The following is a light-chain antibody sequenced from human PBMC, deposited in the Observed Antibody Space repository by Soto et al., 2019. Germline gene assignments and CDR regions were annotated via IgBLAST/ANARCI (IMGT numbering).Light chain of an antibody. CDR1: QSISSW. V-gene: IGKV1-5*03. Sequence: DIQMTQSPSTLSASVGDRVTITCRASQSISSWLAWYQQKPGKAPKLLIYKASSLESGVPSRFSGSASGTEITLTINSLQPDDFGTYYCQEYNNNWAFGQGTKVDIK. CDR3: QEYNNNWA. CDR2: KAS. J-gene: IGKJ1*01.